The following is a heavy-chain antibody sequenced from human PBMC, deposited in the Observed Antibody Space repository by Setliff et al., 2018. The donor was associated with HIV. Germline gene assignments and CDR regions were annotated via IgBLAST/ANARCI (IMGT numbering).Heavy chain of an antibody. J-gene: IGHJ4*02. Sequence: GGSLRLSCVASGFSFSRYTMMWVRQAPGKGLEWVSSITSNLNYRYADSVKGRFTISRDNTKNSLYLQMNSLRAEDTAVYYCARGDSFVYSYVYPDYWGQGTLVTVS. CDR1: GFSFSRYT. V-gene: IGHV3-21*01. CDR2: ITSNLNYR. D-gene: IGHD3-22*01. CDR3: ARGDSFVYSYVYPDY.